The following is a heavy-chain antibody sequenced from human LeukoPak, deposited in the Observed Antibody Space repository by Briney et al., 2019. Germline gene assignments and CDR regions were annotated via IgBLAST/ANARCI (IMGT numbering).Heavy chain of an antibody. J-gene: IGHJ4*02. Sequence: GGSLRLSCAASGFTFSSYSMNWVRQAPGKGLEWVSSISSSGSYIYYADSVKGRFTISRDNAKNSLYLQMNSLRAEDTAVYYCARDLCSSTSCYGSMGLDWGQGTLVTVSS. CDR1: GFTFSSYS. CDR3: ARDLCSSTSCYGSMGLD. V-gene: IGHV3-21*01. CDR2: ISSSGSYI. D-gene: IGHD2-2*01.